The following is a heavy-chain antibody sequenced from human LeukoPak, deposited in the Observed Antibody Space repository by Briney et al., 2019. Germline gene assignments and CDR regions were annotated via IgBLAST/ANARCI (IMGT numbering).Heavy chain of an antibody. CDR1: GFTFSSYG. V-gene: IGHV3-48*01. Sequence: GGSLRLSCAASGFTFSSYGMTWVRQAPGKGLEWVSYISSSSSTIYYADSVKGRFTISRDNAKNSLYLQLNSLRAEDTAVYYCARSLVVGATCPCHWGQGTLVTVSS. J-gene: IGHJ4*02. D-gene: IGHD1-26*01. CDR3: ARSLVVGATCPCH. CDR2: ISSSSSTI.